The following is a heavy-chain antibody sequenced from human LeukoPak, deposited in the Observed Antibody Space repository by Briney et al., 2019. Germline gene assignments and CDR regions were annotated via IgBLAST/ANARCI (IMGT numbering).Heavy chain of an antibody. J-gene: IGHJ4*02. CDR1: GYSFTSYW. D-gene: IGHD3-22*01. Sequence: GESLKISCKGSGYSFTSYWIGWVRQMPGKGLEWMGIIYPGDSDTRYSPSFQGQVTISADKSISTAYLQWSSLKASDTAMYYCARRTFYDSSGYYYFDYWGQGTLVTVFS. CDR2: IYPGDSDT. CDR3: ARRTFYDSSGYYYFDY. V-gene: IGHV5-51*01.